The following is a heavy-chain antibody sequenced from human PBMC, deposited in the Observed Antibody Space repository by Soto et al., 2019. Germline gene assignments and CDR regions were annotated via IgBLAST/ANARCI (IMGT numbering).Heavy chain of an antibody. D-gene: IGHD6-19*01. V-gene: IGHV3-7*01. J-gene: IGHJ4*02. CDR1: RCTGTCYW. CDR3: ARGGWYHGY. Sequence: PGGSLRLACAASRCTGTCYWMSWVRQGPGKGLEWVANIEPDGSEKFYVDSVKGRFTISRDNAKNSLYLQMQSLRPEDTAVYYCARGGWYHGYWGQGT. CDR2: IEPDGSEK.